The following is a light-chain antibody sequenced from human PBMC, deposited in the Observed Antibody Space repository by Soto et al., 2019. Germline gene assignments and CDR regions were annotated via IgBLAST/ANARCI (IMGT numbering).Light chain of an antibody. CDR3: QQYNSYPYT. V-gene: IGKV1-5*01. CDR1: QSISTW. CDR2: DAF. Sequence: DIHRTQSPSTLSASVGDRVTITCRASQSISTWLAWYQQKPGQAPKLLIYDAFTLESGVPSRFSGSGSGTEFTLTISSLQPDDFATYYCQQYNSYPYTFGQGTRLEIK. J-gene: IGKJ5*01.